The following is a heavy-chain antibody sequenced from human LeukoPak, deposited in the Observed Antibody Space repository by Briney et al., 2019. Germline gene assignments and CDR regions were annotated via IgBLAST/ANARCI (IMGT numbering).Heavy chain of an antibody. Sequence: PSETLSLTCTVSGCSISSYYWIWIRQPPGKGLEFIGYFHYSGITNYSPSLKSRVTISVDMSRKQFSLKLNSVTAADTAVYYCARLGQPNAFDIWGQGTMVTVSS. J-gene: IGHJ3*02. D-gene: IGHD3-16*01. CDR3: ARLGQPNAFDI. CDR2: FHYSGIT. V-gene: IGHV4-59*08. CDR1: GCSISSYY.